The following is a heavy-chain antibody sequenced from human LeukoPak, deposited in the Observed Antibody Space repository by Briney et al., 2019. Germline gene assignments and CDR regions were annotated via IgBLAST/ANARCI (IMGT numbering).Heavy chain of an antibody. D-gene: IGHD6-19*01. J-gene: IGHJ4*02. CDR1: GGSISNYY. Sequence: PSETLSLTCPVSGGSISNYYYWTWIRQPPGKGLEWIGYVYYTGSTNFNPSLKSRVTMSVDTSKNQFSLNLSSVTAADTAVYYCARDLLSTAGYFDYWGQGTLVTVSS. V-gene: IGHV4-59*01. CDR2: VYYTGST. CDR3: ARDLLSTAGYFDY.